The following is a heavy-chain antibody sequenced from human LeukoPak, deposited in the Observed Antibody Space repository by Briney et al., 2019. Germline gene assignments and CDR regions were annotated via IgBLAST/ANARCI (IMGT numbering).Heavy chain of an antibody. D-gene: IGHD4-23*01. J-gene: IGHJ2*01. V-gene: IGHV1-2*02. Sequence: ASVKVSCKASGYTFTGYYMHWVRQAPGQGLEGMGWINPNRGGTKYAQKFQGRVTMTRDTSISTAYMELSRLRSDDTAVYYCARVRVGGNSDWYFDLWGRGTLVTVSS. CDR1: GYTFTGYY. CDR3: ARVRVGGNSDWYFDL. CDR2: INPNRGGT.